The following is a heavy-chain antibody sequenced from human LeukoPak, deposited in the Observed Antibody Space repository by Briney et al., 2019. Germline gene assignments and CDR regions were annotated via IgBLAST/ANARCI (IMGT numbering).Heavy chain of an antibody. CDR3: ARLEGRSGGIGDY. J-gene: IGHJ4*02. V-gene: IGHV1-46*01. Sequence: EASVKVSCKASGYTFTTYYVHWVRQAPGQGLEWMGIINPSGGSTTYAQKFRGRLTMTRDMSTSTVYMELSSLRSEDTAVYYCARLEGRSGGIGDYWGQGTLVTVSS. D-gene: IGHD2-15*01. CDR1: GYTFTTYY. CDR2: INPSGGST.